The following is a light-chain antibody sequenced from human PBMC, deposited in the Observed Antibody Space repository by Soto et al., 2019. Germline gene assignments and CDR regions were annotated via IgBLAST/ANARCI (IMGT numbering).Light chain of an antibody. J-gene: IGLJ3*02. CDR3: QSYDLTLSGSGV. CDR1: MSNIGAGYD. Sequence: QSVLTQPPSVSGAPGQRVTISCTGSMSNIGAGYDVNWYQHLPGTAPKLLIYDNTHRPSGVPDRFSASKSGTSASLAITGLQAEDEAVYYCQSYDLTLSGSGVFGGGTKVTVL. V-gene: IGLV1-40*01. CDR2: DNT.